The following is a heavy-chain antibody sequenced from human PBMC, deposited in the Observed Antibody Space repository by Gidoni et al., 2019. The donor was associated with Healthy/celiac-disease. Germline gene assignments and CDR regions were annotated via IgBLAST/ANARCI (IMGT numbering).Heavy chain of an antibody. Sequence: QVQLVQSGAEVKKPGASVTVSCRVSGYTFTGYYMHWVRLAPGQGLEWLGWINPNSGGTNYAKKFQGRVTMTRNTSISTAYMELSRLRSDDTAVYYGARTGGGIVGATGAFDIWGQGTMVTVSS. CDR2: INPNSGGT. J-gene: IGHJ3*02. V-gene: IGHV1-2*02. D-gene: IGHD1-26*01. CDR1: GYTFTGYY. CDR3: ARTGGGIVGATGAFDI.